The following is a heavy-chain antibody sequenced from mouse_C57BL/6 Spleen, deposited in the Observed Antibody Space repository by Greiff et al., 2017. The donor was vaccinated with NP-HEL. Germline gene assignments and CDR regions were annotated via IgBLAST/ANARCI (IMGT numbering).Heavy chain of an antibody. D-gene: IGHD1-1*01. Sequence: QVTLKVSGPGILQSSQTLSLSCSFSGFSLSTSGMGVSWIRQPTGKGLEWLAHTYWDDDKRYNPSLRSRLTISKDTSRNQVFLKITSVDTADTATYYCARLITTVVALDCWGQGTTLTVSS. J-gene: IGHJ2*01. V-gene: IGHV8-12*01. CDR3: ARLITTVVALDC. CDR1: GFSLSTSGMG. CDR2: TYWDDDK.